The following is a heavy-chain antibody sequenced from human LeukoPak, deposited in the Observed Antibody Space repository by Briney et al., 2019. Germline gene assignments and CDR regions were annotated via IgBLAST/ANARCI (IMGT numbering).Heavy chain of an antibody. CDR3: ARHFDRNWDDAFDI. CDR1: GGSISSSSYY. D-gene: IGHD7-27*01. Sequence: SETLSLTCTVSGGSISSSSYYWGWIRRPPGKGLEWIGSIYYSGSTYYNPSLKSRVTIYVDTSKNQFSLKLSSVTAADTAVYYCARHFDRNWDDAFDIWGQGTMVTVSS. V-gene: IGHV4-39*01. J-gene: IGHJ3*02. CDR2: IYYSGST.